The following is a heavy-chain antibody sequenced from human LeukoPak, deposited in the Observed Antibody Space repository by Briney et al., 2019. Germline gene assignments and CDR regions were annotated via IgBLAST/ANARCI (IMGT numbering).Heavy chain of an antibody. Sequence: ASVKVSCKASGYTFTSYGISWVRQAPGQGLEWMGWISAYNGNTNYAQKLQGRVTMTTHTSTSTAYMELRSLRSDDTAVYYCARGQGPYYYGSGSSTFDYWGQGTLVTVSS. V-gene: IGHV1-18*04. CDR1: GYTFTSYG. CDR2: ISAYNGNT. CDR3: ARGQGPYYYGSGSSTFDY. J-gene: IGHJ4*02. D-gene: IGHD3-10*01.